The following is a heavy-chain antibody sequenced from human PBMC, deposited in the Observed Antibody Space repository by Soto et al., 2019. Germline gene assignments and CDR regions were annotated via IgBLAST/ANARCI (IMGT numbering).Heavy chain of an antibody. CDR3: SRHDNSTLGSWYLDS. CDR1: GDSISNNKW. J-gene: IGHJ4*02. Sequence: QVQLQESGPGLVKPSGTLSLTCSVSGDSISNNKWWSWVRQPPGKGLEWIGEMHHSGSIHYNASPKDRATLSVDKSRTQFSPQLTSVTAADTALSFCSRHDNSTLGSWYLDSWGPGTLVTVSS. V-gene: IGHV4-4*02. CDR2: MHHSGSI. D-gene: IGHD3-16*01.